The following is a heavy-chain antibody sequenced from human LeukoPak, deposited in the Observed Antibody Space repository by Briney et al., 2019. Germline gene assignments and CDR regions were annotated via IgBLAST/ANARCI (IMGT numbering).Heavy chain of an antibody. CDR1: SGSFSAYY. D-gene: IGHD3-10*01. J-gene: IGHJ5*02. V-gene: IGHV4-34*01. Sequence: KSSETLSLTCAVYSGSFSAYYWSWIRQSPGKGLEWIGEINHSGITDYNPSLKSRVTISVDTSKNQFSLKLSSVTAADTAVYYCARLRRLWFGELLHPNWFDPWGQGTLVTVSS. CDR2: INHSGIT. CDR3: ARLRRLWFGELLHPNWFDP.